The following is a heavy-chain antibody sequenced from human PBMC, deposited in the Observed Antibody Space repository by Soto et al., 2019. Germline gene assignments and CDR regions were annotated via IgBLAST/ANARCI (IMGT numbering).Heavy chain of an antibody. CDR1: GFTLSSYA. CDR3: ARGDRGVSGSPASYYYSGWDV. J-gene: IGHJ6*02. Sequence: DVQLLESGGNLVQPGGSLTLSCSASGFTLSSYAMSWVRQAPGKGLEWVSSISAGGDMTYNSDSVKGRFTISRDNANNAVFLQMHNLRIEDTALYYCARGDRGVSGSPASYYYSGWDVWGQWATVTVS. D-gene: IGHD2-8*02. V-gene: IGHV3-23*01. CDR2: ISAGGDMT.